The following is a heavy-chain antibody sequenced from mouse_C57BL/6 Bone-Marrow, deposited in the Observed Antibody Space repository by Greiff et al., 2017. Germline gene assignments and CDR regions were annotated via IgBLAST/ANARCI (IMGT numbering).Heavy chain of an antibody. CDR1: GFNIKDDY. Sequence: EVQLQQSGAELVRPGASVKLSCTASGFNIKDDYMHWVKQRPEQGLEWIGWIDPENGYTEYASKFQGKATITADTSSNTAYLQLSSLTSEDTAVYDCTTALYYGSSWFAYWGQGTLVTVSA. V-gene: IGHV14-4*01. D-gene: IGHD1-1*01. CDR3: TTALYYGSSWFAY. CDR2: IDPENGYT. J-gene: IGHJ3*01.